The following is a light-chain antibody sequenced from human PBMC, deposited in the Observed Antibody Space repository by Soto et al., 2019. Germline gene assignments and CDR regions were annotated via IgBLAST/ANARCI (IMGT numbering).Light chain of an antibody. CDR3: ASWDSSLSAGV. Sequence: QSVLTQPPSVSAAQGPEVTISCSGSSSNIGNNLVSWYQQLPGTAPKLLISDNTNRPSGIPDRFSGSKSGTSATLGITGLQTGDEADYYCASWDSSLSAGVFGTGTKVTVL. V-gene: IGLV1-51*01. CDR2: DNT. J-gene: IGLJ1*01. CDR1: SSNIGNNL.